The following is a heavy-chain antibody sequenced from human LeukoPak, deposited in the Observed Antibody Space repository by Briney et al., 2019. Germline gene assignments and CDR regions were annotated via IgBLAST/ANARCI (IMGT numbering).Heavy chain of an antibody. CDR1: GFTFSRYA. CDR2: ISYDGSNE. D-gene: IGHD3-10*01. CDR3: ARLGYYSSRPFSYFDY. Sequence: GGSLRLSCAASGFTFSRYAMHWDRQAPGKGLEWVAVISYDGSNEYYAESVKGRFTISRDSSENTLYLEMNSLRVEDTAVYYCARLGYYSSRPFSYFDYWGQGSLVTVSS. J-gene: IGHJ4*02. V-gene: IGHV3-30-3*01.